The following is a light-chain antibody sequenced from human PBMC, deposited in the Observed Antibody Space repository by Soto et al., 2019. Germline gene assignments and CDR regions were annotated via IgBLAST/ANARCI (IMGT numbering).Light chain of an antibody. J-gene: IGKJ1*01. CDR2: GTS. CDR3: QQTYSSLWT. Sequence: DIQMTQSPSSLSASVGDRVTITCRASQSIPNLLNWYQHKPGQAPKLLLYGTSSLLTGVPSRFSGSGSGTDFTLTISGLQLEDFATYYCQQTYSSLWTFGQGTTV. V-gene: IGKV1-39*01. CDR1: QSIPNL.